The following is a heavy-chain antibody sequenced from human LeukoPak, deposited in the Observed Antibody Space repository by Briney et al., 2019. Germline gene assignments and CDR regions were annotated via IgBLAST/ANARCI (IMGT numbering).Heavy chain of an antibody. Sequence: AGGSLRLSCAASGFTFSSYSMNWVRQAPGKGLEWVSSISSSSSYIYYADSVKGRFTISRDNAKNSLYLQMNSLRAEDTAVYYCARDRGSSSWYPRGARGPLDYWGQGTLVTVSS. CDR2: ISSSSSYI. J-gene: IGHJ4*02. CDR3: ARDRGSSSWYPRGARGPLDY. CDR1: GFTFSSYS. V-gene: IGHV3-21*01. D-gene: IGHD6-13*01.